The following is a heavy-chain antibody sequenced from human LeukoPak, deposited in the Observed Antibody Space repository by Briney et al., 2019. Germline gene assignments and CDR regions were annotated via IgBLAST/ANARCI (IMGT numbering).Heavy chain of an antibody. Sequence: PPGRSLRLSCAASGFTFSSYGMHWVRQAPGKGLEWVAVIWYDGSNKYYADSVKGRFTISRDNSKNTLYLQMNSLRAEDTAVYYCANRCSSTSCYYYWGQGTLVTVSS. J-gene: IGHJ4*02. CDR1: GFTFSSYG. V-gene: IGHV3-33*06. CDR2: IWYDGSNK. CDR3: ANRCSSTSCYYY. D-gene: IGHD2-2*01.